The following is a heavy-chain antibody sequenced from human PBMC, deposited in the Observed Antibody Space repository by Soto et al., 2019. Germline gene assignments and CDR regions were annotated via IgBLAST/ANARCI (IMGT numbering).Heavy chain of an antibody. CDR1: GGTIIGYY. J-gene: IGHJ5*02. Sequence: SETLSLTCSVSGGTIIGYYCTWIRQPSVKGLEWIGRIYSSGNTKYNPSLQSRVTMSLDASNNQFSLRLTSVTAADTAVYYCARGQRFSDWFDPWGQGTLVTVSS. D-gene: IGHD3-3*01. V-gene: IGHV4-4*07. CDR3: ARGQRFSDWFDP. CDR2: IYSSGNT.